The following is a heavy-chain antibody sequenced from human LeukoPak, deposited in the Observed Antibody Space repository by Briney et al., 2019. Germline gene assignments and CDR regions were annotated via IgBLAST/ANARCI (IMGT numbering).Heavy chain of an antibody. V-gene: IGHV5-51*01. D-gene: IGHD5-24*01. J-gene: IGHJ4*02. CDR2: IYPGDSDT. CDR1: GYSFTSYW. Sequence: GESLKISCKGSGYSFTSYWIGWVRQMPGKGLEWMGIIYPGDSDTRYSPSFQGQATISADKSISTAYLQWSSLKASDTAMYYCARSLVEMATIEGFGYWGQGTLVTVSS. CDR3: ARSLVEMATIEGFGY.